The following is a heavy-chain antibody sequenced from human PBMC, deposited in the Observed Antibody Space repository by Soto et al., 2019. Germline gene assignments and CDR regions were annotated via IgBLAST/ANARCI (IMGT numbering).Heavy chain of an antibody. D-gene: IGHD3-22*01. V-gene: IGHV3-30*18. CDR1: EFTFSSYG. Sequence: GGSLRLSCAASEFTFSSYGIHWVRQAPGKGLEWVAVISYDGSKKQYADSVKVRFTISRDNSKNTLHLQMNSLRAEDTAVYYCAKDTYYHDTTGYYVFDYWGQGT. J-gene: IGHJ4*02. CDR3: AKDTYYHDTTGYYVFDY. CDR2: ISYDGSKK.